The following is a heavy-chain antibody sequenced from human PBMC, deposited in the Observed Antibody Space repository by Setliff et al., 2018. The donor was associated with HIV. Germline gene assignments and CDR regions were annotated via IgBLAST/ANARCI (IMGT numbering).Heavy chain of an antibody. Sequence: SETLSLTCTVSGGSIDSGSYYWSWIRQPAGKGLEWIGRLYVSGDTNYNPSLKSRVTISVDTSKNQFSLKLSSVTAADTAVYYCARGPRKGYYYGSGSVFDYWGQGTLVTVSS. CDR3: ARGPRKGYYYGSGSVFDY. D-gene: IGHD3-10*01. J-gene: IGHJ4*02. CDR1: GGSIDSGSYY. V-gene: IGHV4-61*02. CDR2: LYVSGDT.